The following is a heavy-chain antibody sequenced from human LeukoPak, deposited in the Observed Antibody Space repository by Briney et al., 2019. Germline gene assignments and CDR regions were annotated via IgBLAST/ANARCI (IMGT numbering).Heavy chain of an antibody. V-gene: IGHV3-21*01. D-gene: IGHD6-13*01. CDR1: GFTFSSYS. CDR3: ARDCSSWTHYYYYMDV. Sequence: GGSLRLSCAASGFTFSSYSMNWVRQAPGKGLEWVSSISSSSSYIYYADSVKGRFTISRDNAKNSLYLQMNSLRAEDTAVYYCARDCSSWTHYYYYMDVWGKGTTVTVSS. CDR2: ISSSSSYI. J-gene: IGHJ6*03.